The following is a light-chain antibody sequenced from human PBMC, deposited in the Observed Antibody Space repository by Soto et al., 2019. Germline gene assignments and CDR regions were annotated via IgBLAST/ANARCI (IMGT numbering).Light chain of an antibody. Sequence: EIVFTQSPCTLSLSPGERATLSCRASQSVSSSYLAWYQQKPGQAPRLLIYGASSRATGIPDRFSGSGSGTDFTLTISRLEPEDSAVYFCQQYTGPPTTFGQGTRLEI. CDR2: GAS. V-gene: IGKV3-20*01. CDR3: QQYTGPPTT. J-gene: IGKJ5*01. CDR1: QSVSSSY.